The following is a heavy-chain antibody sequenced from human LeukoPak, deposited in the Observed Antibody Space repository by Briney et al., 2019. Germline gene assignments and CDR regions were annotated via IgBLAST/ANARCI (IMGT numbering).Heavy chain of an antibody. CDR1: GDSVSSNSAA. V-gene: IGHV6-1*01. Sequence: SQTLSLTCAISGDSVSSNSAAWNWIRQSPSRGLEWLGRTYYRSKWYNDYAVSVKSRITINPDTSKNQFSLQLNSVTPEDTAVYYCARGIAAAGTARIDYYHYYGMDVWGQGTTVTVSS. D-gene: IGHD6-13*01. CDR3: ARGIAAAGTARIDYYHYYGMDV. CDR2: TYYRSKWYN. J-gene: IGHJ6*02.